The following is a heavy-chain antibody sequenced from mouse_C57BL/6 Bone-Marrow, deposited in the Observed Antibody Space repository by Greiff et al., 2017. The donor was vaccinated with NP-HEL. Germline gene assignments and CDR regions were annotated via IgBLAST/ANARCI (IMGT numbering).Heavy chain of an antibody. Sequence: QVQLQQPGAELVKPGASVKLSCKASGYTFTSYWMQWVKQRPGQGLEWIGEIDPSDSYTNYNQKFKGKATLTVDTSSSTAYMQLSSLTSEDSAVYYCARRRLLRRYAMDDWGQGTSVTVSS. CDR1: GYTFTSYW. J-gene: IGHJ4*01. D-gene: IGHD1-2*01. CDR2: IDPSDSYT. CDR3: ARRRLLRRYAMDD. V-gene: IGHV1-50*01.